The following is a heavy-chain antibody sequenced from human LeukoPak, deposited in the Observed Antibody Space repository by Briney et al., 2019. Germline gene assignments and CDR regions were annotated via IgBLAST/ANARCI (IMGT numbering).Heavy chain of an antibody. CDR1: GGSISGYY. D-gene: IGHD2-15*01. V-gene: IGHV4-4*07. CDR3: ARLGAATTFDY. CDR2: IYTRGNT. J-gene: IGHJ4*02. Sequence: SETLSLTCTVSGGSISGYYWTWIRQPAGKGLEWIGHIYTRGNTNYSPSLKSRVTMSVDTSKNQFSLKLSSVTAADTAVCYCARLGAATTFDYWGQGTLVTVSS.